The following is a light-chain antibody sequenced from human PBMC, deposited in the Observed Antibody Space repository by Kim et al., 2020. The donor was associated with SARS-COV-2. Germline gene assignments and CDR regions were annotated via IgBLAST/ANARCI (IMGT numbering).Light chain of an antibody. CDR3: SSYTSSSTLVV. V-gene: IGLV2-14*03. J-gene: IGLJ2*01. CDR2: DVS. Sequence: SSTISFTVTSGDVVGYNYVSWYQQHPGKAPKLMIYDVSNRPSGVSNRFSGSKSGNTASLTISGLQAEDEADYYCSSYTSSSTLVVFGGGTQLTVL. CDR1: SGDVVGYNY.